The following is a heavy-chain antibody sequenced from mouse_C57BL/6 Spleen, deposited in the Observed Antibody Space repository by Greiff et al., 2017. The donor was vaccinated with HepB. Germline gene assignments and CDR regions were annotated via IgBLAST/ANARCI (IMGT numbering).Heavy chain of an antibody. J-gene: IGHJ2*01. CDR1: GYSFTSYY. D-gene: IGHD3-2*02. V-gene: IGHV1-66*01. CDR3: ARGGLRPPFDY. CDR2: IYPGSGNT. Sequence: VQLQESGPELVKPGASVKISCKASGYSFTSYYIHWVKQRPGQGLEWIGWIYPGSGNTKYNEKFKGKATLTADTSSSTAYMQLSSLTSEDSAVYYCARGGLRPPFDYWGQGTTLTVSS.